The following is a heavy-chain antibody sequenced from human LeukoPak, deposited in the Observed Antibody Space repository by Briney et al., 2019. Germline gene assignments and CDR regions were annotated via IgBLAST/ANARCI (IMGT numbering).Heavy chain of an antibody. CDR1: GFTFDDYG. J-gene: IGHJ4*02. D-gene: IGHD2-21*02. CDR2: INWNGGST. Sequence: GGSLRLSCAASGFTFDDYGMSWVRQAPGKGLEWVSGINWNGGSTGYADSVKGRFTISRDNSKNTLYLQMNSLRAEDTAVYYCAKTGCGDCYFFDYWGQGTLVTVSS. CDR3: AKTGCGDCYFFDY. V-gene: IGHV3-20*04.